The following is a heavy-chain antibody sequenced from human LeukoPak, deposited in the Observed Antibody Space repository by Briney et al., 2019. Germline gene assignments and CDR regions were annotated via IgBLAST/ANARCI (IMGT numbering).Heavy chain of an antibody. CDR1: GGPISSYY. CDR2: FYYSGST. V-gene: IGHV4-59*01. CDR3: ARGGGNQNWFDP. D-gene: IGHD4-23*01. J-gene: IGHJ5*02. Sequence: SETLSLTCTVSGGPISSYYWSWIRQPPGKGLEWIGYFYYSGSTNYNPSLKSRVTISVDTSKNQFSLKLSSVTAADTAVYYCARGGGNQNWFDPWGQGTLVTVSS.